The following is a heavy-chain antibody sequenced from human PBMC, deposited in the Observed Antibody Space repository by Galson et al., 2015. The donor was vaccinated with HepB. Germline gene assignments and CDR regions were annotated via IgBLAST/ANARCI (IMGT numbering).Heavy chain of an antibody. CDR1: GFTFSSYW. CDR3: AREEYYGMNWFDP. V-gene: IGHV3-74*01. J-gene: IGHJ5*02. D-gene: IGHD3-10*01. Sequence: SLRLSCAASGFTFSSYWMHWVRQAPGKGLVWVSRINSDGSSTSYADSVKGRFTISRDNAKNTLYLQMNSLRAEDTAVYYCAREEYYGMNWFDPWGQGTLVTVSS. CDR2: INSDGSST.